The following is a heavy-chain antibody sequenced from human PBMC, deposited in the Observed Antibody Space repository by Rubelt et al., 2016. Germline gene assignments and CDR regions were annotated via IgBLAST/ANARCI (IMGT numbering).Heavy chain of an antibody. Sequence: QVQLQESGPGLVKPSETLSLTCTVSGYSISSGYYWGWIRQPPGKGLYWIGSIYHSGSTYYNPSLKSRVTISVDTSKNQFSLKLSSVTAADTALYYCARGHGSGGFDPWGQGTLVTVSS. V-gene: IGHV4-38-2*02. CDR2: IYHSGST. CDR1: GYSISSGYY. D-gene: IGHD3-10*01. J-gene: IGHJ5*02. CDR3: ARGHGSGGFDP.